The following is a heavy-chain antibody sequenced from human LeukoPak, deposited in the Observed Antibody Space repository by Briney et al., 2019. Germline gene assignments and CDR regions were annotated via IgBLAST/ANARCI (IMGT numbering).Heavy chain of an antibody. D-gene: IGHD2-2*01. J-gene: IGHJ6*03. CDR2: IYTGGST. CDR1: GGSISSYY. Sequence: SETLFLTCTVSGGSISSYYWSWIRQPAGKGLEWIGRIYTGGSTNYNPSLKSRVTMSVDTSKNQFSLKLSSVTAADTAVYYCARGAYCSSTSCYLGYYYYYMDVWGKGTTVTVSS. CDR3: ARGAYCSSTSCYLGYYYYYMDV. V-gene: IGHV4-4*07.